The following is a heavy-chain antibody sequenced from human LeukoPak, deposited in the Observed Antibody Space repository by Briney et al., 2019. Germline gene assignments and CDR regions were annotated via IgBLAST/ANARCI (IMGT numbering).Heavy chain of an antibody. V-gene: IGHV4-59*01. CDR3: AREGDGDYGYYFDY. D-gene: IGHD4-17*01. CDR1: GGSISSYY. CDR2: IYYSGST. J-gene: IGHJ4*02. Sequence: SETLSLTCTVSGGSISSYYWSWIRQPPGKGLEWIGYIYYSGSTNYNPSLKSRVTISVDTSKNQFSLKLSSVTAADTAVYYCAREGDGDYGYYFDYWGQGTLVTVSS.